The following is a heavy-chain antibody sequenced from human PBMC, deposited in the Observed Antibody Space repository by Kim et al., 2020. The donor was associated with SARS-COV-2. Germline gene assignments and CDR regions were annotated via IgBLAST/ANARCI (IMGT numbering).Heavy chain of an antibody. J-gene: IGHJ6*02. V-gene: IGHV4-39*01. D-gene: IGHD3-3*01. Sequence: PTLKLRVTISVDTSKNQFSLKLSSVTAADTAVYYCARLRFLEWPPYGMDVWGQGTTVTVSS. CDR3: ARLRFLEWPPYGMDV.